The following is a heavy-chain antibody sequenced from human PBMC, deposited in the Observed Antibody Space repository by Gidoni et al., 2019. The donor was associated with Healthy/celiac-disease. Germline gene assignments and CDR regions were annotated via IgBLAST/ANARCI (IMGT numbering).Heavy chain of an antibody. CDR1: GFTFSSYS. CDR3: AREQGWSGYEYYYYGMDV. V-gene: IGHV3-21*01. J-gene: IGHJ6*04. Sequence: EVQLVESGGGLVKPGGSLRLSCAASGFTFSSYSRNWVRQAPGKGLEWVSSISSSSSYIYYADSVKGRFTISRDNAKNSLYLQMNSLRAEDTAVYYCAREQGWSGYEYYYYGMDVWGKGTTVTVSS. D-gene: IGHD3-3*01. CDR2: ISSSSSYI.